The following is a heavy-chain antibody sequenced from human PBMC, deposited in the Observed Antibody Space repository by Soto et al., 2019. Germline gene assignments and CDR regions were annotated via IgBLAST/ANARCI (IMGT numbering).Heavy chain of an antibody. J-gene: IGHJ5*02. CDR2: IYYSGSS. D-gene: IGHD2-21*01. CDR1: GGSISSSNYY. V-gene: IGHV4-39*01. Sequence: SETLSLTCTVSGGSISSSNYYWGWIRQPPGKGLEWIGSIYYSGSSYYRPSLKSRVTISVDTSKNQFSLKLSSVTAADTAVYYCARQGGDFKFDPWGQGTLVTVSS. CDR3: ARQGGDFKFDP.